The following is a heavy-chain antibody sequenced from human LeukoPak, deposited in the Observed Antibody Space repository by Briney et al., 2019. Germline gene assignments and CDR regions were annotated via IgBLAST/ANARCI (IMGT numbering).Heavy chain of an antibody. D-gene: IGHD5-24*01. CDR2: ISYDGSNK. J-gene: IGHJ4*02. V-gene: IGHV3-30-3*01. CDR3: ARTRRDGVDY. CDR1: GFTFSSYA. Sequence: GGSLRLSCAASGFTFSSYAMHWVRQAPGKGLEWVAVISYDGSNKYYADSVKGRFTISRDNSKNTLYLQMNSLRAEDTAVYYCARTRRDGVDYWGQGTLVTVSS.